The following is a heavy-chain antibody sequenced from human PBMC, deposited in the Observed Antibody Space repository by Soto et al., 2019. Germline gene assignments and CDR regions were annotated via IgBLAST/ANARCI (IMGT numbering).Heavy chain of an antibody. J-gene: IGHJ5*02. CDR2: IYTSGST. V-gene: IGHV4-4*07. CDR3: ARGRRSTRTGSYNWFDP. Sequence: VQLQESGPGLVKPSETLSLTCTVSGGSISSYYWSWIRQPAGKVLEWIGRIYTSGSTNYNPSLKSRVTMSVDTSKNQFSRKLSSVTAADTGGYYCARGRRSTRTGSYNWFDPWGRGTLVTVSS. CDR1: GGSISSYY. D-gene: IGHD1-1*01.